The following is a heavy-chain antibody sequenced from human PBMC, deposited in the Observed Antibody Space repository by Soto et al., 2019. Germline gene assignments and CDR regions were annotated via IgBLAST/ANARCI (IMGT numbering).Heavy chain of an antibody. D-gene: IGHD6-6*01. J-gene: IGHJ5*02. V-gene: IGHV1-46*03. CDR2: INPSRGTT. CDR3: ARSYISSSYWFDP. Sequence: ASVKVSCKASGYTFTGYYMHWVRQAPGQGLEWMGVINPSRGTTSYAQKFQDRVTMTRDTSASTVYMELSSLRSDDTAMYYCARSYISSSYWFDPWGQGTLVTVSS. CDR1: GYTFTGYY.